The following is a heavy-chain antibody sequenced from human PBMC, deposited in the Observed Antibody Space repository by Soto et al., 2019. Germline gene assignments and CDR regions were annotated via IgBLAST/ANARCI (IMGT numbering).Heavy chain of an antibody. J-gene: IGHJ4*02. V-gene: IGHV1-69*06. D-gene: IGHD3-10*01. CDR2: ITPIFSRT. CDR1: GGTFIRDI. CDR3: ARGGGSGTYNAAYFDF. Sequence: QVQLVQSGAAVKKPGSSVKVSCRASGGTFIRDIVTWVRQAPGPGLEWMGGITPIFSRTNYAQKFRGRVTITADKSTNTAYMELSSLTSEDTAVYYCARGGGSGTYNAAYFDFWGQGTLVTVSS.